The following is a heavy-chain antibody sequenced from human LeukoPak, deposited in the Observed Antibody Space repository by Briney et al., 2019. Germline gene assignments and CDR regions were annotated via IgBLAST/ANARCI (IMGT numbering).Heavy chain of an antibody. V-gene: IGHV4-30-2*01. CDR2: IYHSGST. CDR3: ARGEVPAASVDY. D-gene: IGHD2-2*01. Sequence: PSETLSLTCTVSGGSISSGGYYWSWIRQPPGKGLEWIGYIYHSGSTYYNPSLKSRVTISVDRSKNQFSLKLSSVTAADTAVYYCARGEVPAASVDYWGQGTLVTVSS. CDR1: GGSISSGGYY. J-gene: IGHJ4*02.